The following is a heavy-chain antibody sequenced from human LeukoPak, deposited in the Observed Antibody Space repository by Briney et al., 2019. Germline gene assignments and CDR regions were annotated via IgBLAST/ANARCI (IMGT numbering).Heavy chain of an antibody. J-gene: IGHJ6*02. D-gene: IGHD3-10*01. CDR1: GFTVSSNY. V-gene: IGHV3-66*01. CDR2: IYSSGST. CDR3: ARDKVGDYYYYGMDV. Sequence: PGGSLRLSCAASGFTVSSNYMSWVRQAPGKGLEWVSVIYSSGSTYYADSVKGRFTISRDNSKNTLYLQMNSLRAEDTAVYYCARDKVGDYYYYGMDVWGQGTTVTVSS.